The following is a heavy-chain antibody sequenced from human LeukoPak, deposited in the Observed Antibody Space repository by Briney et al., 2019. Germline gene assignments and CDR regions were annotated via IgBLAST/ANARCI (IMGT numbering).Heavy chain of an antibody. CDR2: ISAYNGNT. Sequence: ASVKVSCKASGYTFTSYGISWVRQAPGQGLEWMGWISAYNGNTNYAQKLQGRVTMTTDTSTSTAYMELRSLRSDDTAVYYCARDLRYFEQAGGFDYWGQGTLVTVSS. CDR3: ARDLRYFEQAGGFDY. D-gene: IGHD3-9*01. V-gene: IGHV1-18*01. CDR1: GYTFTSYG. J-gene: IGHJ4*02.